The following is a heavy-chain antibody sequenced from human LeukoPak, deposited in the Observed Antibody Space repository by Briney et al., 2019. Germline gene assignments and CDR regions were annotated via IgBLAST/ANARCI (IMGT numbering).Heavy chain of an antibody. V-gene: IGHV3-21*01. CDR1: GFTFSSYS. CDR3: AREGPVTMIVVAYAFDI. D-gene: IGHD3-22*01. Sequence: GGSLRLSCAASGFTFSSYSMNWVRQAPGKGLEWVSSICSSSSYIYYADSVKGRFTISRDNAKNSLYLQMNSLRAEDTAVYHCAREGPVTMIVVAYAFDIWGQGTMVTVSS. CDR2: ICSSSSYI. J-gene: IGHJ3*02.